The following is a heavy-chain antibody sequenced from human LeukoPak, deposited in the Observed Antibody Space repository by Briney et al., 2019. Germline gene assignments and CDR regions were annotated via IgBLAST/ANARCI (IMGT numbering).Heavy chain of an antibody. Sequence: GGSLRLSCAASGFIFSSYWMHWVRQAPGKGLVWVSRINTDGSSTSYADSVKGRFTISRDNAKNTLYLQMNSPRAEDTAVYYCARGGSGSLEPPLDYWGQGTLVTVSS. J-gene: IGHJ4*02. CDR2: INTDGSST. CDR3: ARGGSGSLEPPLDY. CDR1: GFIFSSYW. D-gene: IGHD1-26*01. V-gene: IGHV3-74*01.